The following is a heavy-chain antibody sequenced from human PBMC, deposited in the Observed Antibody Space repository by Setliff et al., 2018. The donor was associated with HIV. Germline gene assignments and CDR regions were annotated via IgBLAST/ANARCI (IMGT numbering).Heavy chain of an antibody. CDR1: GFNYNNFA. V-gene: IGHV3-21*01. D-gene: IGHD5-18*01. Sequence: GESLKISCEVSGFNYNNFAMNWVRQAPGKGLEWVSSISSSSYYIYYADSVKGRFTISRDNAKNSLFLQMNSLRAEDTAVYYCASIELAAMVPVDYWGQGTLVTVSS. J-gene: IGHJ4*02. CDR3: ASIELAAMVPVDY. CDR2: ISSSSYYI.